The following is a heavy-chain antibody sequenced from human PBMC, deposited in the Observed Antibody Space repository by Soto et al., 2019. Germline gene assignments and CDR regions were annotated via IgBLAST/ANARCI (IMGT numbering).Heavy chain of an antibody. D-gene: IGHD3-10*01. CDR2: SRNKANSYST. Sequence: EVQLVDSGGGLVQPGGSLRLSCAASGFTFSDHYMDWVRQAPGKGLEWVGRSRNKANSYSTEYAASVKGRFTISRDVSKNSLYLQMNSLRTEATAVYYCVRGVYGSWRMDVWGQGTSVTVSS. CDR1: GFTFSDHY. CDR3: VRGVYGSWRMDV. J-gene: IGHJ6*02. V-gene: IGHV3-72*01.